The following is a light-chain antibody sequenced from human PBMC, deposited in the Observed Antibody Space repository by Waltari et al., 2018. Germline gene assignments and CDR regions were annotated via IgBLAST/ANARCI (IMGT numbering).Light chain of an antibody. V-gene: IGLV1-47*01. Sequence: QSVPTQPPSASGTPGQRVSISCSGSSSNIGSKFVSWYQQIPGSAPKLLIIRNTQRSSGVPDRFSASKSGTSASLAISGLRSDDEGYYYCASWDDSLSHWVFGGGTKVTVL. CDR3: ASWDDSLSHWV. J-gene: IGLJ3*02. CDR1: SSNIGSKF. CDR2: RNT.